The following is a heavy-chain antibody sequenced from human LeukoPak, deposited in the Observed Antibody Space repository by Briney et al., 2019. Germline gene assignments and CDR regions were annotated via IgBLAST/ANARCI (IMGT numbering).Heavy chain of an antibody. V-gene: IGHV3-48*01. J-gene: IGHJ4*02. Sequence: PGGSLRLSCAASGFTFSSYSMNWVRQAPGKGLEWVSYISSSSSTIYYADSVKGRFTISRDNSKNTLYLQMNSLRAEDTAVYYCAKASQWFGELSVDYWGQGTLVTVSS. D-gene: IGHD3-10*01. CDR2: ISSSSSTI. CDR3: AKASQWFGELSVDY. CDR1: GFTFSSYS.